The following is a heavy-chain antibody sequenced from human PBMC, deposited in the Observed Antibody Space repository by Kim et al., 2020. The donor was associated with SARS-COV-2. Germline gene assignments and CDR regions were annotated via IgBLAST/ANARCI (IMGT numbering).Heavy chain of an antibody. J-gene: IGHJ4*02. V-gene: IGHV1-3*01. CDR2: INAGNGNT. CDR1: GYTFTSYA. CDR3: ARSPAHCSGGSCYPEDY. Sequence: ASVKVSCKASGYTFTSYAMHWVRQAPGQRLEWMGWINAGNGNTKYSQKFQGRVTITRDTSASTAYMELSSLRSEDTAVYYCARSPAHCSGGSCYPEDYWGQGTLVHVSS. D-gene: IGHD2-15*01.